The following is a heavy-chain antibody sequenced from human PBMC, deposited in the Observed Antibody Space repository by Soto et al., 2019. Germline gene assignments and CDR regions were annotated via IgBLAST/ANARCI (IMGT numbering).Heavy chain of an antibody. D-gene: IGHD2-2*01. J-gene: IGHJ4*02. CDR1: GFTFSSYS. V-gene: IGHV3-48*01. Sequence: GGSLRLSCAASGFTFSSYSMNWVRQAPGKGLEWVSYISSSSSTIYYADSVKGRFTISRDNAKNSLYLQMNSLRAEDTAVYYCARGVVVPAAMPEYYFDYWGQGTLVTVSS. CDR3: ARGVVVPAAMPEYYFDY. CDR2: ISSSSSTI.